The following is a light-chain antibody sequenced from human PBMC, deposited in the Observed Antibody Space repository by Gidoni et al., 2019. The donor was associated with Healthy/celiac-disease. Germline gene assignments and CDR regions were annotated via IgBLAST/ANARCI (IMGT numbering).Light chain of an antibody. Sequence: QSALTQPASVSGSPGQSITISCPGTSSDVGGYTYVAWYQQHPGKAPKLMIYEVSNRPSGFPDRFSGSKSGNPSSLTISGLQAEDEADYYCSSYTSSSTLRVFGTGTKVTVL. CDR1: SSDVGGYTY. CDR2: EVS. J-gene: IGLJ1*01. CDR3: SSYTSSSTLRV. V-gene: IGLV2-14*01.